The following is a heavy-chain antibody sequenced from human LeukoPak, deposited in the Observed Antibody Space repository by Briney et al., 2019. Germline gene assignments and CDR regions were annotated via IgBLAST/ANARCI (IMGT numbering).Heavy chain of an antibody. V-gene: IGHV3-9*01. J-gene: IGHJ6*03. D-gene: IGHD3-22*01. CDR3: AKDQALSRIYYDSSGYPFGYYMDV. CDR2: ISWNSGSI. CDR1: GFTFDDYA. Sequence: PGRSLRLSCAASGFTFDDYAMHWVRQAPGKGLEWVSGISWNSGSIGYADSVKGRFTISRDNSKNTLYLQMNSLRAEDTAVYYCAKDQALSRIYYDSSGYPFGYYMDVWGKGTTVTVSS.